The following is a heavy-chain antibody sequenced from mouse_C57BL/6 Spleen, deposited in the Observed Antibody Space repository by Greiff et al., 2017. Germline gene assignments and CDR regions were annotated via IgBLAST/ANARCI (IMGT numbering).Heavy chain of an antibody. V-gene: IGHV5-9-1*02. CDR3: TMGWLLPYYAMDY. J-gene: IGHJ4*01. CDR2: ISSGGDYI. CDR1: GFTFSSYA. D-gene: IGHD2-3*01. Sequence: DVKLQESGEGLVKPGGSQKLSCAASGFTFSSYAMSWVRQTPEKRLEWVAYISSGGDYIYYADTMKGRFTISRDNARNTLYLQMSSLKSEDTAMYYCTMGWLLPYYAMDYWGQGTSVTVSS.